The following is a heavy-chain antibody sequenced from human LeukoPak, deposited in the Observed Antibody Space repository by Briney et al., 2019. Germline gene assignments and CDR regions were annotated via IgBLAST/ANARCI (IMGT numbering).Heavy chain of an antibody. Sequence: PSETLSLTCTVYGGSISSSSYYWGWIRQPPGKGLEWIGSIYYIGSPYYNPSLKSRVTISVDTSKNQFSLQLSPVTAADTAVYYCASGFGVVSNWFDPWGQGTLVTVSS. J-gene: IGHJ5*02. V-gene: IGHV4-39*01. D-gene: IGHD3-3*01. CDR3: ASGFGVVSNWFDP. CDR2: IYYIGSP. CDR1: GGSISSSSYY.